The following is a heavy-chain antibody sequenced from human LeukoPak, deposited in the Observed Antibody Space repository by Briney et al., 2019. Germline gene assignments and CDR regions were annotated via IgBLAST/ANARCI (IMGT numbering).Heavy chain of an antibody. V-gene: IGHV1-18*01. CDR3: AREGPYTLLWFGSENWFDP. Sequence: GASVKVSCKASGYTFTSYGISWVRQAPGQGLEWMGWISAYNGNTNYAQKLQGRVAMTTDTSTSTAYMELRSLRSDDTAVYYCAREGPYTLLWFGSENWFDPWGQGTLVTVSS. CDR1: GYTFTSYG. CDR2: ISAYNGNT. J-gene: IGHJ5*02. D-gene: IGHD3-10*01.